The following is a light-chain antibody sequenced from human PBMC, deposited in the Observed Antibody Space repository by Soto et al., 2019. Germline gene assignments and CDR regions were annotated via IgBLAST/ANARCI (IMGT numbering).Light chain of an antibody. Sequence: QSVLTQPPSASGTPGQRVTISCSGSSSNIGSTFVYWYQQLPGTAPKLLIYNNNQRPSWVPDRFSGSKSGSSASLAISGLRSEDEADYFCAAWDDSLSAYVLGIGKKVTV. CDR3: AAWDDSLSAYV. V-gene: IGLV1-47*02. CDR2: NNN. J-gene: IGLJ1*01. CDR1: SSNIGSTF.